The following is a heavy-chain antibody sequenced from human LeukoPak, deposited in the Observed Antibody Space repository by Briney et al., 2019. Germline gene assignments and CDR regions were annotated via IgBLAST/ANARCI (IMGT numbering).Heavy chain of an antibody. CDR1: GFTFSSYA. Sequence: GRSLRLSCAASGFTFSSYAMHWVRQAPGKGLEWVAVISYDGSNKYYADSVKGRFTISRDNSKNTLYLQMNSLRAEDTAVYYCARDLTAYSGSYGYWGRGTLVTVSS. D-gene: IGHD1-26*01. CDR3: ARDLTAYSGSYGY. V-gene: IGHV3-30*04. CDR2: ISYDGSNK. J-gene: IGHJ4*02.